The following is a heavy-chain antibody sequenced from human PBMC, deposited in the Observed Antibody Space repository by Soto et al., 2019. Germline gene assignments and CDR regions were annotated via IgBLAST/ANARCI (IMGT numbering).Heavy chain of an antibody. J-gene: IGHJ6*03. Sequence: GASVKVSCKASGYTFTSYGISWVRQAPGQGLEWMGWISAYNGNTNYAQKLQGRVTMTTDTSTSTAYMELRSLRSDDTAVYYCGRDVGLGITIFTGDYYYYYMDVWDKGTTVTVSS. V-gene: IGHV1-18*01. D-gene: IGHD3-3*01. CDR1: GYTFTSYG. CDR2: ISAYNGNT. CDR3: GRDVGLGITIFTGDYYYYYMDV.